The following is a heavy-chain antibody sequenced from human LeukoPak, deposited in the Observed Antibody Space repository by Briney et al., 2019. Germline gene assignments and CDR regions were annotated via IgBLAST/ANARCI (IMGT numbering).Heavy chain of an antibody. V-gene: IGHV1-3*01. D-gene: IGHD3-22*01. J-gene: IGHJ3*02. Sequence: ASVKVSCKASGYTFTSYAMHWVRQAPGRRLEWMGWINAGNGNTKYSQKFQGRVTITRDTSASTAYMELSSLRSEDTAVYYCARGAGGYYLDAFDIWGQGTMVTVSS. CDR3: ARGAGGYYLDAFDI. CDR1: GYTFTSYA. CDR2: INAGNGNT.